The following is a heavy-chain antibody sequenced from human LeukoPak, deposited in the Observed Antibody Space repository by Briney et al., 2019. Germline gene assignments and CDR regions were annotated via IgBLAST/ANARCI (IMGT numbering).Heavy chain of an antibody. CDR3: ANGGLQDGYNYLGGQLDY. D-gene: IGHD5-24*01. J-gene: IGHJ4*02. Sequence: PGGSLRLSCAASGFTFSSYGMSWVRQAPGKGLEWVSAISGSGGSTYYADSVKGRFTISRDNSKNTLYLQMNSLRAEDTAVYYCANGGLQDGYNYLGGQLDYWGQGTLVTVSS. CDR1: GFTFSSYG. CDR2: ISGSGGST. V-gene: IGHV3-23*01.